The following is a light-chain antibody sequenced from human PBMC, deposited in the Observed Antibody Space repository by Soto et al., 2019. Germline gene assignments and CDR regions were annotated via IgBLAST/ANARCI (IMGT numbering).Light chain of an antibody. V-gene: IGKV1-39*01. CDR2: GAS. J-gene: IGKJ2*01. CDR3: QQCYTTPYT. Sequence: DIQMNQSTSSLSASVGDRVTITCRASQTIKSYLNWYQHKPGKAPQLLISGASSLQGGVPSRFSGSASGPEFTLTISSLQPEDIATYYCQQCYTTPYTFDQGTKL. CDR1: QTIKSY.